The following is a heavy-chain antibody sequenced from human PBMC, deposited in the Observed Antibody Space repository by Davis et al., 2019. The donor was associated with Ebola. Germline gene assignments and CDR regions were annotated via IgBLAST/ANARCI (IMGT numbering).Heavy chain of an antibody. CDR3: AAERDRYFHY. J-gene: IGHJ4*02. V-gene: IGHV3-43*01. CDR1: GFIFDYYT. Sequence: GESLKISCAASGFIFDYYTMHWVRQAPGKGLEWVSLITWDGGSTFYADSVKGRFTISRDNRKDSLYLQMNSLRTEDTALFYCAAERDRYFHYWGQGTLVTVSS. D-gene: IGHD5-24*01. CDR2: ITWDGGST.